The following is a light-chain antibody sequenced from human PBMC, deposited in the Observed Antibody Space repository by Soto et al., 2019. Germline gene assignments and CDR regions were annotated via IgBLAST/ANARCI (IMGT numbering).Light chain of an antibody. CDR2: DVS. V-gene: IGKV1-13*02. CDR1: QAIRGA. CDR3: QQFNSYPIT. J-gene: IGKJ5*01. Sequence: AIQLTQSPSSLSASVGDIVTITCRASQAIRGALAWYQQKTGKAPNILIYDVSTLESGVPSRFSGSSSGTDFTLTISSLQPVDFATYYCQQFNSYPITFGQGTRLEIK.